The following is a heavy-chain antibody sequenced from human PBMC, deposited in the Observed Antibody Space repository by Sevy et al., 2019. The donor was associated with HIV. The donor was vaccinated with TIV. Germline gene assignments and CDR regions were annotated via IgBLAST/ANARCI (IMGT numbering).Heavy chain of an antibody. CDR3: ARHCSSTSCSHAFDI. CDR1: GGSFSGYY. J-gene: IGHJ3*02. D-gene: IGHD2-2*01. Sequence: SETLSLTCAVYGGSFSGYYWSWIRQPPGKGLEWIGEINHSGSTNYNPSLKSRVTISVDTSKNRFSLMLSSVTAADTAVYYCARHCSSTSCSHAFDIWGQGTMVTVSS. CDR2: INHSGST. V-gene: IGHV4-34*01.